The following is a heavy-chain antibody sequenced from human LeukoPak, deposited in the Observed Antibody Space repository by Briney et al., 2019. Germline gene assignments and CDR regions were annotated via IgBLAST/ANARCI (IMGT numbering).Heavy chain of an antibody. D-gene: IGHD3-22*01. CDR3: AKDHDLVVLITLDY. V-gene: IGHV3-23*01. CDR1: GFTLSSYA. CDR2: ISGSGVNT. Sequence: GGSLRLSCAASGFTLSSYAMSWVRQAPGKGLEWVSGISGSGVNTYYADSVKGRFTISRDNSKNTLYLQMNSLRAEDTAVYYCAKDHDLVVLITLDYWGQGTLVTVSS. J-gene: IGHJ4*02.